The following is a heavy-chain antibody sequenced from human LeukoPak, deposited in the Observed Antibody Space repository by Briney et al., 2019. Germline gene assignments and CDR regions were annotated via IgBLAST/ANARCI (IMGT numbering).Heavy chain of an antibody. J-gene: IGHJ4*02. V-gene: IGHV1-18*01. CDR1: GYTFTSYG. CDR3: ARGGTGSGWYGVPFDY. D-gene: IGHD6-19*01. Sequence: ASVKVSCKASGYTFTSYGISWVRQAPGQGLEWMGWISAYNGSTNYAQKLQGRVTMTTDTSTSTAYMELRSLRSDDTAVYYCARGGTGSGWYGVPFDYWGQGTLVTVSS. CDR2: ISAYNGST.